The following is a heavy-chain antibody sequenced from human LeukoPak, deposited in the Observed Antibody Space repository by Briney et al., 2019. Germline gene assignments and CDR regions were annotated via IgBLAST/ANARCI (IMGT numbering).Heavy chain of an antibody. CDR2: ISGSGGGT. Sequence: GGSLRLSCAASGFTFSSYALSWVRQAPGNGLEWVSTISGSGGGTYYADSVKGRFTISRDNAKNTLYLQMNSLRAEDTAVYYCARGSNFAPLDYWGQGTLVTVSS. J-gene: IGHJ4*02. V-gene: IGHV3-23*01. D-gene: IGHD4-11*01. CDR3: ARGSNFAPLDY. CDR1: GFTFSSYA.